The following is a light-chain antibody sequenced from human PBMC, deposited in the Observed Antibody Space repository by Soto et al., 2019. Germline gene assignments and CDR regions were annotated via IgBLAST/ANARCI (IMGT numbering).Light chain of an antibody. CDR1: QGISNY. V-gene: IGKV1-27*01. CDR2: AAS. CDR3: QKYNSALLYT. J-gene: IGKJ2*01. Sequence: DIQMTQSPSSLSASVGDRVTITCRASQGISNYLAWYQQKPGKVPKLLIYAASTLQSGVPSRFSGSGSGTDFTLTISSLQPEDVATYYCQKYNSALLYTFGQGTKVDIK.